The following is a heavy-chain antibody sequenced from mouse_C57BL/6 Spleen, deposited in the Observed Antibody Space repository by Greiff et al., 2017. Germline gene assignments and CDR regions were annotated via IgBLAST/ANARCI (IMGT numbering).Heavy chain of an antibody. D-gene: IGHD2-1*01. J-gene: IGHJ1*03. V-gene: IGHV1-59*01. CDR2: IDPSDSYT. CDR3: ARSGGYYGNYEWYFDV. CDR1: GYTFTSYW. Sequence: QVQLKQPGAELVRPGTSVKLSCKASGYTFTSYWMHWVKQRPGQGLEWIGVIDPSDSYTNYNQKFKGKATLTVDTSSSTAYMQLSSLTSEDSAVYYCARSGGYYGNYEWYFDVWGTGTTVTVSS.